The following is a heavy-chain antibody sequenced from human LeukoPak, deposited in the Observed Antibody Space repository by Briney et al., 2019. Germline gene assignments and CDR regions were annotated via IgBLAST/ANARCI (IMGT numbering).Heavy chain of an antibody. V-gene: IGHV1-69*05. Sequence: GSSVKVSCKASGGTFSSYAISWVRQAPGQGLEWMGGISPIFGTANYAQKFQGRVTITTDESTSTAYMELSSLRSEDTAVYYCARVSIVATDYYYYYMDVWGKGTTVTVSS. J-gene: IGHJ6*03. D-gene: IGHD5-12*01. CDR2: ISPIFGTA. CDR1: GGTFSSYA. CDR3: ARVSIVATDYYYYYMDV.